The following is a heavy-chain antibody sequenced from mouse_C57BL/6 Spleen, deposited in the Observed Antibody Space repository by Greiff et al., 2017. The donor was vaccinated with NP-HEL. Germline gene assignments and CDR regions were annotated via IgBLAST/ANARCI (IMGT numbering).Heavy chain of an antibody. Sequence: VQLQQSGAELVRPGASVTLSCKASGYTFTDYEMHWVKQTPVHGLEWIGAIDPETGGTAYNQKFKGKAILTADKSSSTAYMELRSLTSEDSAVYYCTSHYDGKTDYYAMDDWGQGTSVTVSS. CDR3: TSHYDGKTDYYAMDD. V-gene: IGHV1-15*01. D-gene: IGHD2-1*01. CDR1: GYTFTDYE. J-gene: IGHJ4*01. CDR2: IDPETGGT.